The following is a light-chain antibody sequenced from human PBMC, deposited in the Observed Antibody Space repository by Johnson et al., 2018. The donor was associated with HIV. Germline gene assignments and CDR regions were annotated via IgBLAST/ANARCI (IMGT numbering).Light chain of an antibody. CDR2: END. V-gene: IGLV1-51*02. Sequence: QSVLTQSPSVSAAPGQKVTISCSGSSSNIGNNYVSWFQQLPGTAPKLLICENDKRPSGIPDRFSGSKSGTSATLAITGLQTGDEADYYCGTGDSSLSFYVFGTWTKVTVL. J-gene: IGLJ1*01. CDR3: GTGDSSLSFYV. CDR1: SSNIGNNY.